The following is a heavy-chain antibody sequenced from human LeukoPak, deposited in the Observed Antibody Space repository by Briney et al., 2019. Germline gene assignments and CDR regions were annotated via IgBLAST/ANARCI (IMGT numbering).Heavy chain of an antibody. D-gene: IGHD3-22*01. CDR1: GYTFTSYD. CDR3: ARTYYDSSGYYSLGVFDY. Sequence: GASVKVSCKASGYTFTSYDINWVRQATGQELEWMGWMNPNSGNTGYAQKFQGRVTMTRNTSISTAYMELSSLRSEDTAVYYCARTYYDSSGYYSLGVFDYWGQGTLVTVSP. CDR2: MNPNSGNT. V-gene: IGHV1-8*01. J-gene: IGHJ4*02.